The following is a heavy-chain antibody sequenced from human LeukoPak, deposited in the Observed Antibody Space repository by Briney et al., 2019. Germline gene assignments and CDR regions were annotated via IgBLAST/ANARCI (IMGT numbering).Heavy chain of an antibody. CDR1: GGTFSSYA. V-gene: IGHV1-18*01. CDR3: AREGCSSTSCRMMYNWFDP. Sequence: ASVKVSCKASGGTFSSYAISWVRQAPGQGLEWMGWMNPNSGNTGYAQKFQGRVTMTTDTSTSTAYMELRSLRSDDTAVYYCAREGCSSTSCRMMYNWFDPWGQGTLVTVSS. D-gene: IGHD2-2*01. J-gene: IGHJ5*02. CDR2: MNPNSGNT.